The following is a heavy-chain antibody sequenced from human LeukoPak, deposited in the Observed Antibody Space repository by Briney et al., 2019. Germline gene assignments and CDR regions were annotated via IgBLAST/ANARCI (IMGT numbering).Heavy chain of an antibody. CDR2: IDWDDDK. V-gene: IGHV2-70*11. D-gene: IGHD1-26*01. Sequence: SGPALVKPTQTLTLTCTFSGFSLITSGMCVTWIRQPPGKALEWLARIDWDDDKYYNTFLKTRLTISKDTSKNQVVLTMTNMDPVDTATYYCARFIYSPTTNYYYMDVWGRGTTVTVSS. J-gene: IGHJ6*03. CDR1: GFSLITSGMC. CDR3: ARFIYSPTTNYYYMDV.